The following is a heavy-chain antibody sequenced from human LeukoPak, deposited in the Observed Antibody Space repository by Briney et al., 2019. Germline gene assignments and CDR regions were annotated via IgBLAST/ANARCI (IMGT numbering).Heavy chain of an antibody. J-gene: IGHJ3*02. V-gene: IGHV3-7*01. CDR1: GFTFSSYW. D-gene: IGHD3-22*01. Sequence: GGSLRLSCAASGFTFSSYWMSWVRQAPGKGLEWVANIKQDGSEKYYVDSVKGRFTISRDNAKNSLYLQMNSLRAEDTAVYYCARGDYYYDSSGYLRTLGDAFDIWGQGTMSPSLQ. CDR2: IKQDGSEK. CDR3: ARGDYYYDSSGYLRTLGDAFDI.